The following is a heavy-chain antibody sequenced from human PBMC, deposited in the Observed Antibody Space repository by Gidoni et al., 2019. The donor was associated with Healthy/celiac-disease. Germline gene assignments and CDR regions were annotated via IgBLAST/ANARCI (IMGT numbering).Heavy chain of an antibody. V-gene: IGHV4-34*01. D-gene: IGHD2-2*01. CDR1: GGSFSGYY. CDR3: ARADRRPYRVYCSSTSCQSRLNWFDP. J-gene: IGHJ5*02. Sequence: QVQLQQWGAGLLKPSETLSLTCAVYGGSFSGYYWSWIRQPPGKGLEWIGEINHSGSTNYNPSLKSRVTISVDTSKNQFSLKLSSVTAADTAVYYCARADRRPYRVYCSSTSCQSRLNWFDPWGQGTLVTVSS. CDR2: INHSGST.